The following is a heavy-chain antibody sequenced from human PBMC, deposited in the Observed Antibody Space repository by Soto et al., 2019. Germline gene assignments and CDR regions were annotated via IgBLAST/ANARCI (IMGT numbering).Heavy chain of an antibody. D-gene: IGHD3-10*01. CDR1: GYMFISYG. CDR2: ISAYNGNT. CDR3: VRDLDGSGSYYTDY. V-gene: IGHV1-18*01. Sequence: ASVKVSCKASGYMFISYGINWVRQAPGQGLEWMGWISAYNGNTKYAQNLQGRVTMTTDTSTSTAYMEMRSLRSDDTAVYYCVRDLDGSGSYYTDYWGPGTLVTSPQ. J-gene: IGHJ4*02.